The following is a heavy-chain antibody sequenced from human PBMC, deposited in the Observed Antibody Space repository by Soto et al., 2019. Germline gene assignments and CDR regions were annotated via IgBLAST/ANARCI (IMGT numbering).Heavy chain of an antibody. CDR2: IIPIFGTA. J-gene: IGHJ4*02. CDR1: GGTFSSYA. V-gene: IGHV1-69*13. D-gene: IGHD3-10*01. CDR3: ARSYGSGSYPPYYFDY. Sequence: SAKFSCMASGGTFSSYAISWVRQAPGQGLEWMGGIIPIFGTANYAQKFQGRVTITADESTSTAYMELSSLRSEDTAVYYCARSYGSGSYPPYYFDYWGQGTLVTVSS.